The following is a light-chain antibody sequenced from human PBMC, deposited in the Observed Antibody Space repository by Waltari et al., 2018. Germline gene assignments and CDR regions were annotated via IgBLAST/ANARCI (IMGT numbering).Light chain of an antibody. V-gene: IGLV2-8*01. J-gene: IGLJ2*01. CDR2: EVS. CDR3: SSYAGTNNFL. CDR1: SNALGVYNS. Sequence: QSALTQPPSASGSPGQSVTISCAGTSNALGVYNSFSWYQHHPGKAPKLIIYEVSNRPSGVPDRFSGSKSGNTASLTVSGLQTEDEADYYCSSYAGTNNFLFGGGTKLTVL.